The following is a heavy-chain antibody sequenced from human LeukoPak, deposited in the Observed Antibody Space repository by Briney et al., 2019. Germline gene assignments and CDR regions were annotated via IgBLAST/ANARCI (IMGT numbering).Heavy chain of an antibody. J-gene: IGHJ4*02. CDR2: ISGSGGTT. D-gene: IGHD3-9*01. V-gene: IGHV3-23*01. Sequence: SGGSLRLSCAASGFTFSSHAMSWVRQAPGKGLEWVSAISGSGGTTYNADSVKGRFTISRDNSKNTLYLQLNSLRAEDTAVYYCAKGAGNFDWSYHDYWDQGTLVTVSS. CDR3: AKGAGNFDWSYHDY. CDR1: GFTFSSHA.